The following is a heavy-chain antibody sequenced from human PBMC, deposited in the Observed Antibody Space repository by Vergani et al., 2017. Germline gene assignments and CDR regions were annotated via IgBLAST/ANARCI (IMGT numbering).Heavy chain of an antibody. CDR1: GGTFSSYA. J-gene: IGHJ5*02. Sequence: QVQLVQSGAEVKKPGSSVKVSCKASGGTFSSYAISWVRQAPGQGLEWMGGIIPIFGTANYAQKFQGRVTITADESTSTAYMELSSLRSEDTAVYYCAREARYDILTGYSLNPNNWFDPWGQGTLVTVSS. CDR3: AREARYDILTGYSLNPNNWFDP. V-gene: IGHV1-69*01. D-gene: IGHD3-9*01. CDR2: IIPIFGTA.